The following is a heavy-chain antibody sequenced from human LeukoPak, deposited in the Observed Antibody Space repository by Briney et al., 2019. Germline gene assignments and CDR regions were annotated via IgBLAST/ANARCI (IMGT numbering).Heavy chain of an antibody. CDR2: IIPILGIA. CDR3: AREYDILTGYYKSWFDP. Sequence: SVKVSCKASGGTFSSYTISWVRQAPGQGLEWMGRIIPILGIANYAQKFQGRVTITADKSTSTAYMELSSLRSEDTAVYYCAREYDILTGYYKSWFDPWGQGTLVTVSP. D-gene: IGHD3-9*01. J-gene: IGHJ5*02. V-gene: IGHV1-69*04. CDR1: GGTFSSYT.